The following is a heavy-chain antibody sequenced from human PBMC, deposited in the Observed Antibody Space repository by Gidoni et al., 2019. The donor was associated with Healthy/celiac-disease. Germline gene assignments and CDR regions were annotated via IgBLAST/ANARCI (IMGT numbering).Heavy chain of an antibody. CDR2: IYYSGSP. Sequence: QVQLQESGPGLVKPSETLSLTCTGSGGSISSYYWSWIRQPPGKGLVWIGYIYYSGSPTYNPSLKSRVTISVDTSKTQFSLKLSSVTAADTAVYYCARAERGGWYYLDYWGQGTLVTVSS. J-gene: IGHJ4*02. D-gene: IGHD2-15*01. CDR3: ARAERGGWYYLDY. CDR1: GGSISSYY. V-gene: IGHV4-59*01.